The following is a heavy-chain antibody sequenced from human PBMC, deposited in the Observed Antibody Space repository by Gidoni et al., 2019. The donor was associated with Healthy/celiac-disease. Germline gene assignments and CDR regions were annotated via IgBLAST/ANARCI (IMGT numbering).Heavy chain of an antibody. J-gene: IGHJ5*02. Sequence: QVQLVQSGAEVKKPGASVKVSCQASGYTFTGYYMHWVRQAPGQGLEWMGWINPNSGGTNYAQKFQGRVTMTRDTSISTAYMELSRLRSDDTAVYYCARAPYDILTGSAGWFDPWGQGTLVTVSS. CDR1: GYTFTGYY. V-gene: IGHV1-2*02. CDR3: ARAPYDILTGSAGWFDP. D-gene: IGHD3-9*01. CDR2: INPNSGGT.